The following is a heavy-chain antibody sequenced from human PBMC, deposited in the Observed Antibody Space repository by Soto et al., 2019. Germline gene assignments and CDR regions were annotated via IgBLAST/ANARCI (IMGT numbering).Heavy chain of an antibody. Sequence: EVQVVESGGGLGQPGGSLRLSCAASGFTFSSYSMNWVRQAPGKGLEWVSYISSSSDSIYYTDSVKGRFTISRDNAKNSGYLQVNSLRDEDTAVYYCVRGDSSGWEFAYWGQGTLVAVSS. CDR3: VRGDSSGWEFAY. V-gene: IGHV3-48*02. CDR1: GFTFSSYS. J-gene: IGHJ4*02. CDR2: ISSSSDSI. D-gene: IGHD6-19*01.